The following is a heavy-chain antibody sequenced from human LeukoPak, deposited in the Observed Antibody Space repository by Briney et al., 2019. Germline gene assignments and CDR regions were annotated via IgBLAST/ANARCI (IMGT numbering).Heavy chain of an antibody. CDR2: IYYSGST. J-gene: IGHJ6*03. V-gene: IGHV4-39*07. CDR1: GGSISSSSYY. Sequence: SETLSLTCTVSGGSISSSSYYWGWIRQPPGKGLEWIGSIYYSGSTYYNPSLKSRVTISVDTSKNQFSLKLSSVTAADTAVYYCARAQGGPYSSSWYEALYYYYYMDVWGKGTTVTVSS. D-gene: IGHD6-13*01. CDR3: ARAQGGPYSSSWYEALYYYYYMDV.